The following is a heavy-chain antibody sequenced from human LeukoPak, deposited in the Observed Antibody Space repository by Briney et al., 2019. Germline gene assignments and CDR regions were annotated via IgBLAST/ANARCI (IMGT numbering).Heavy chain of an antibody. CDR1: GFTFSSSA. CDR2: ISDTGRLS. V-gene: IGHV3-23*01. J-gene: IGHJ6*02. D-gene: IGHD1-26*01. Sequence: PGGSLRLSCAASGFTFSSSAMSWVRQAPGKGLEWVAAISDTGRLSYCADSVNGRFTISRDNSKNTLSLQMNSLRAADTAVYYCAKDIGDYGMDVWGQGTTVTVSS. CDR3: AKDIGDYGMDV.